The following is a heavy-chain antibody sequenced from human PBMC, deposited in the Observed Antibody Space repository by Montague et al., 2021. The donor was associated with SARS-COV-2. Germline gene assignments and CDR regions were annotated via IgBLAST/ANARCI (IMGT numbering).Heavy chain of an antibody. CDR3: AAATYGSIAY. D-gene: IGHD3-10*01. Sequence: SLRLSCAASGFTFPDYAMHWVRQAPGKGLEWVSGINWNGNSRSYADSVKGRFTISRDNAANSLFLQMSSLRPEDTALYYCAAATYGSIAYWGQGNLVTVSS. J-gene: IGHJ4*02. CDR2: INWNGNSR. V-gene: IGHV3-9*01. CDR1: GFTFPDYA.